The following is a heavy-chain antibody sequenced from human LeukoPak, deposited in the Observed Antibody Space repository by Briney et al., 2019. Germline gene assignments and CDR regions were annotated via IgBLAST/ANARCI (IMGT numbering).Heavy chain of an antibody. CDR3: ATRLGEFSSRDAFNI. Sequence: ASVKVSCKVSGYSLTELSMHWLRQAPGKGLEWVGGFSPGDGETIYAQRFQGRVTMTEVTSTDTAYMELRSLTYEDTAVYYCATRLGEFSSRDAFNIWGQGTMVTVSS. CDR1: GYSLTELS. V-gene: IGHV1-24*01. CDR2: FSPGDGET. J-gene: IGHJ3*02. D-gene: IGHD3-16*02.